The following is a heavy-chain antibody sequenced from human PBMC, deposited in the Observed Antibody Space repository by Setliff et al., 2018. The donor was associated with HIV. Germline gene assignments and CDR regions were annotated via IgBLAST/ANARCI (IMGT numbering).Heavy chain of an antibody. D-gene: IGHD4-17*01. CDR2: ISSGTRYI. CDR1: GFSFSSYS. J-gene: IGHJ3*02. Sequence: GGSLRLSCAASGFSFSSYSMNWVRQAPGKGLEWVSSISSGTRYIHYADSVKGRFTITRDNVKNALYLQMNSLRAEDTAVYYCASGREQGLRHAFDSWGQGAMVTVSS. CDR3: ASGREQGLRHAFDS. V-gene: IGHV3-21*01.